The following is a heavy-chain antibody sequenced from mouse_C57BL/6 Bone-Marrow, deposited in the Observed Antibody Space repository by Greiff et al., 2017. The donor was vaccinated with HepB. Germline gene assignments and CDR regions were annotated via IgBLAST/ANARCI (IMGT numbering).Heavy chain of an antibody. D-gene: IGHD2-4*01. CDR1: GYTFTSYW. V-gene: IGHV1-69*01. CDR3: ATKTRGDYDLFAY. J-gene: IGHJ3*01. Sequence: QQSGAELVMPGASVKLSCKASGYTFTSYWMHWVKQRPGQGLEWIGEIDPSDSYTNYNQKFKGKSTLTVDKSSSTAYMQLSSLTSEDSAVYYCATKTRGDYDLFAYWGQGTLVTVSA. CDR2: IDPSDSYT.